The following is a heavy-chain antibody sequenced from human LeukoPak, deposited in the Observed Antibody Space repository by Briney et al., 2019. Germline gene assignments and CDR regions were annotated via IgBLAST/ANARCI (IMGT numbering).Heavy chain of an antibody. D-gene: IGHD1/OR15-1a*01. CDR1: GFTFSSYS. CDR2: ISSSSSTI. V-gene: IGHV3-48*01. CDR3: ARAGANRYYYYALDV. J-gene: IGHJ6*02. Sequence: GGSLRLSCAASGFTFSSYSMNWVRQAPGKGLEWVSYISSSSSTIYYADSVKGRFTISRDNVNNLLYLQMNSLRAEDTAVYYCARAGANRYYYYALDVWGQGTTVTVSS.